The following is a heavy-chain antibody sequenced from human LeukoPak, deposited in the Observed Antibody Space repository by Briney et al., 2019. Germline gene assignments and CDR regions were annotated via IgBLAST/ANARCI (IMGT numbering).Heavy chain of an antibody. CDR2: IYYSGST. J-gene: IGHJ4*02. V-gene: IGHV4-39*01. CDR3: ARLRNYYSYFDY. CDR1: GGSISSSNYY. D-gene: IGHD3-22*01. Sequence: SETLSLTCTVSGGSISSSNYYWGWIRQPPGKGLEWIGSIYYSGSTYYNPSLKSRVTISVDTSKNQFSLKLSSATAADTAVYYCARLRNYYSYFDYWGQGTLVTVSS.